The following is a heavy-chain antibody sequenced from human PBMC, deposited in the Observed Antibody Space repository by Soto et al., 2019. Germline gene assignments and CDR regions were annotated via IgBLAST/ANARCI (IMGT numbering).Heavy chain of an antibody. J-gene: IGHJ5*02. Sequence: GGSLRLSCAASGFTFSSYSMNWVRQAPGKGLEWVSSISSSSSYIYYADSVKGRFTISRDNAKNSLYLQMNSLRAEDTAVYYCARDPTGTQIPHNWFDPWGQGTLVPVSS. V-gene: IGHV3-21*01. CDR3: ARDPTGTQIPHNWFDP. D-gene: IGHD1-1*01. CDR1: GFTFSSYS. CDR2: ISSSSSYI.